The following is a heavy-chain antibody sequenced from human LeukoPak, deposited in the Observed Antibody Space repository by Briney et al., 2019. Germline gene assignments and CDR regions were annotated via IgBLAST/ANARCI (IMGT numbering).Heavy chain of an antibody. V-gene: IGHV4-34*01. CDR1: GGSFSGYY. J-gene: IGHJ4*02. CDR3: AREGGTIPFDY. CDR2: INHSGST. Sequence: SETLSLTCAVYGGSFSGYYWSWIRQPPGKGLEWIGEINHSGSTNYNPSLKSRVTISVDTSKNQFSLKLSSVTAADTAVYYCAREGGTIPFDYWGQGTLVTVSS. D-gene: IGHD1-1*01.